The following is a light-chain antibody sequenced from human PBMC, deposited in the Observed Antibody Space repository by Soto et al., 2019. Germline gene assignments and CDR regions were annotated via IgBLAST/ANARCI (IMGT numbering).Light chain of an antibody. CDR1: GSDIAVYDF. CDR3: SSYSGSNTLV. J-gene: IGLJ2*01. Sequence: QSALTQPPSASGSPGQSVTISCAGTGSDIAVYDFVSWYQQHPGKAPKLIIYEVSKRPSGVPDRFSASKSGNTASLTVSGLQADDEADYYCSSYSGSNTLVFGGGTKLTVL. V-gene: IGLV2-8*01. CDR2: EVS.